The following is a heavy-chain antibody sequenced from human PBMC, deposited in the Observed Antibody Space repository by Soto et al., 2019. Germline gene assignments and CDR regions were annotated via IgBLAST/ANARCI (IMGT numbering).Heavy chain of an antibody. CDR2: INHSGST. CDR1: GGSFSGYY. D-gene: IGHD2-2*01. V-gene: IGHV4-34*01. J-gene: IGHJ4*02. Sequence: ETLSLTCAVYGGSFSGYYWSWIRQPPGKGLEWIGEINHSGSTNYNPSLKSRVTISVDTSKNQFSLKLSSVTAADTAVYYCARAIPKVPAAMVNYWGQGTLVTVSS. CDR3: ARAIPKVPAAMVNY.